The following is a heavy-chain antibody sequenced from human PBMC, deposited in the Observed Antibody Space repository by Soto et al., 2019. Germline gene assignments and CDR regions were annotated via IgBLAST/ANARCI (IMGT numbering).Heavy chain of an antibody. D-gene: IGHD3-3*01. Sequence: SETLSLTCTVSGGSISSYYWSWIRQPPGKGLEWIGYMYYSGISNYNPSLKSRVTILLDTPKNQFSLKLSSVTAADSAVYYCARGASGYYPLAWFDPWGQGTLVTVSS. V-gene: IGHV4-59*01. CDR1: GGSISSYY. CDR2: MYYSGIS. J-gene: IGHJ5*02. CDR3: ARGASGYYPLAWFDP.